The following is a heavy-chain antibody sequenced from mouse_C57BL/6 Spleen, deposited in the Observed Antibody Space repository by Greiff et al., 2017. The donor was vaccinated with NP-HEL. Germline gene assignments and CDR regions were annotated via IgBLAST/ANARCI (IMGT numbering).Heavy chain of an antibody. CDR2: IYPGDGDT. J-gene: IGHJ2*01. CDR1: GYAFSSSW. Sequence: QVQLQQSGPELVKPGASVKISCKASGYAFSSSWMNWVKQRPGKGLEWIGRIYPGDGDTNYNGKFKGKATLTADKSSSKAYMQLSSLTSEDSAVYFLSRDGKTYFDYWGQGTTLTVSS. V-gene: IGHV1-82*01. CDR3: SRDGKTYFDY. D-gene: IGHD2-1*01.